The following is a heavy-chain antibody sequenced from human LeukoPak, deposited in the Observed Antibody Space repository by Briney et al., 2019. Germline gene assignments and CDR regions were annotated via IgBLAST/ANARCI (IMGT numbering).Heavy chain of an antibody. CDR2: IYYSGST. CDR1: GGSISSYY. D-gene: IGHD3-22*01. CDR3: ARQTYYYDSSSYYGFDY. V-gene: IGHV4-59*08. J-gene: IGHJ4*02. Sequence: SETLSLTCTVSGGSISSYYWSWIRQPPGKGLEWIGYIYYSGSTTYNPSLKSRVTISVDTSKNQFSLKLSSVTAADTAVYYCARQTYYYDSSSYYGFDYWGQGTLVTVSS.